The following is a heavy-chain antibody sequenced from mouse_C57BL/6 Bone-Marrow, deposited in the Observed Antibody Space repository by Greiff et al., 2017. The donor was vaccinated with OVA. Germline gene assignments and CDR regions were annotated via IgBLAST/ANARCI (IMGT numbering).Heavy chain of an antibody. D-gene: IGHD4-1*01. CDR1: GFTFSSYG. J-gene: IGHJ3*01. CDR3: ANWAWFAY. Sequence: EVMLVESGGDLVKPGGSLKLSCAASGFTFSSYGMSWVRQTPDKRLEWVATISSGGSYTYYPDSVKGRFTISRDNAKNTLYLQMSSLKSEDTAMYYCANWAWFAYWGQGTLVTVSA. CDR2: ISSGGSYT. V-gene: IGHV5-6*01.